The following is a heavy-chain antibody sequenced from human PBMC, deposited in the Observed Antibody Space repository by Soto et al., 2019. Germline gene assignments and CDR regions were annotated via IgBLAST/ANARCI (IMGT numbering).Heavy chain of an antibody. J-gene: IGHJ4*02. V-gene: IGHV1-69-2*01. CDR3: AAVRGSLGSLSCDY. D-gene: IGHD1-26*01. CDR2: VEVEHDER. Sequence: EVLLQQSRAEARKPGSVVKMSCEVSGITFSDLHMHWVKQAPGKGLEWVGLVEVEHDERLYAEKYQGRVNINTDTSREISYMELTSLTSDDTAIYFCAAVRGSLGSLSCDYGGQGTPVTVSA. CDR1: GITFSDLH.